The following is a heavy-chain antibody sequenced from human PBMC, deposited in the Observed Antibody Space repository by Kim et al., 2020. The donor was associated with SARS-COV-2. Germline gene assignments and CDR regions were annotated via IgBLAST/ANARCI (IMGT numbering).Heavy chain of an antibody. CDR2: INPNSGGT. V-gene: IGHV1-2*02. D-gene: IGHD2-2*01. J-gene: IGHJ6*02. Sequence: ASVKVSCKASGYTFTGYYMHWVRQAPGQGLEWMGWINPNSGGTNYAQKFQGRVTMTRDTSISTAYMELSRLRSDDTAVYYCARPPPRYCSSTSCPNYYYGRDVWGQGTTVTVSS. CDR3: ARPPPRYCSSTSCPNYYYGRDV. CDR1: GYTFTGYY.